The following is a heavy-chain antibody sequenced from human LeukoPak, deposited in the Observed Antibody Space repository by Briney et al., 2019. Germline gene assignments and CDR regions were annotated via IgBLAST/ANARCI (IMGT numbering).Heavy chain of an antibody. CDR3: ARVMGDILGYHYSGMDV. V-gene: IGHV3-11*01. Sequence: GGSLRLSCAASGFTFSDYYMSWVRQAPGKGLEWVSYISGSGRTIYYADSVKGRFTISRDNAKNSVYLQMNSLRAEDTAVYYCARVMGDILGYHYSGMDVWGQGTTVTVSS. CDR1: GFTFSDYY. J-gene: IGHJ6*02. D-gene: IGHD3-9*01. CDR2: ISGSGRTI.